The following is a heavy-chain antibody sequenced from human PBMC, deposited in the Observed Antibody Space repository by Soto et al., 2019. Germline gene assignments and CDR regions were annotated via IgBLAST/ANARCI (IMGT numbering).Heavy chain of an antibody. V-gene: IGHV3-30*18. D-gene: IGHD6-19*01. CDR3: AKADVAGRLIDY. CDR1: GFTFSSYG. J-gene: IGHJ4*02. CDR2: ISYDGSNK. Sequence: GGSLRLSCAASGFTFSSYGMHWVRQAPGKGLEWVAVISYDGSNKYYADSVKGRFTISRDNSKNTLYLQMNSLRAEDTAVYYCAKADVAGRLIDYWGQGTLVTVSS.